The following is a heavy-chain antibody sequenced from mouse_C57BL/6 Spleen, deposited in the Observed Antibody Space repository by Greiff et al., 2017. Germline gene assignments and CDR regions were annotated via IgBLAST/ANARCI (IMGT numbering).Heavy chain of an antibody. Sequence: VQLQQPGAELVKPGASVKLSCRASGYTFTSYWMHWVKQRPGQGLEWIGMIHPNSGSTNYNEKFKSKATLTVDKSSSTAYMQLSSLTSEDSAVXYCARWYYGSSYGYYFDYWGQGTTLTVSS. CDR3: ARWYYGSSYGYYFDY. V-gene: IGHV1-64*01. J-gene: IGHJ2*01. CDR2: IHPNSGST. CDR1: GYTFTSYW. D-gene: IGHD1-1*01.